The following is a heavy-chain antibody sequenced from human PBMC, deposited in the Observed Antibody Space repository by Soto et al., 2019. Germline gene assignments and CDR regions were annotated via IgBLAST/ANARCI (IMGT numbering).Heavy chain of an antibody. CDR2: IRSSGDYT. D-gene: IGHD2-2*01. J-gene: IGHJ6*03. CDR3: AREHCSSTSCQSSPYIGYYYYYMDV. V-gene: IGHV3-23*01. Sequence: GGSLRLSCAASGFTFSTYGMSWVRQAPGKGLEWVSAIRSSGDYTYYVDSVKGRFSISRDNSKNTLFLQMNSLRAEDTAVYYCAREHCSSTSCQSSPYIGYYYYYMDVWGKGTTVTVSS. CDR1: GFTFSTYG.